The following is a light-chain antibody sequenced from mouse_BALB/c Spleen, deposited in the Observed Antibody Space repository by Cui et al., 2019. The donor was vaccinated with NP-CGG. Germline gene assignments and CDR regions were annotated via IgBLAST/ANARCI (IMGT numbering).Light chain of an antibody. CDR1: TGAVTTTNY. J-gene: IGLJ1*01. Sequence: QAVVTQESAPTTSPGETVTLTCRSSTGAVTTTNYANWVQEKPDHLFTGLIGGTNNRIPGVPARFSGSLIGDKAALIITGAQTEDEAMYFCALWYSNHWVFGGGTKLTVL. CDR3: ALWYSNHWV. CDR2: GTN. V-gene: IGLV1*01.